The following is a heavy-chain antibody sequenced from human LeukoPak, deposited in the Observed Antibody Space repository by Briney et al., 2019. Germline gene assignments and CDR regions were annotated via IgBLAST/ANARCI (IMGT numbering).Heavy chain of an antibody. CDR2: ISAYNGNT. Sequence: ASLNLSCTASGYTFTSYGISWVRQAPGQGLEWMGWISAYNGNTHYAQKLQGRVTITAHTSTCTASMELRSLRSDDTAVYDCGRKYYEGSGRAFDYWGEGALVTDSS. CDR3: GRKYYEGSGRAFDY. D-gene: IGHD3-10*01. J-gene: IGHJ4*02. CDR1: GYTFTSYG. V-gene: IGHV1-18*01.